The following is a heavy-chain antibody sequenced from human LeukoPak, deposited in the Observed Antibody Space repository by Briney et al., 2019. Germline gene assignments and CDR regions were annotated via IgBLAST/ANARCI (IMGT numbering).Heavy chain of an antibody. CDR2: IYHSGST. D-gene: IGHD3-3*01. J-gene: IGHJ5*02. CDR1: GGSISSSNW. CDR3: ARKEEDFWSGFNWFDP. Sequence: PSETLSLTCAVSGGSISSSNWWSWVRQPPGKGLEWIGEIYHSGSTNYNPSLKSRVTISVDKSKNQFSLKLSSVTAADTAVYYCARKEEDFWSGFNWFDPWVQGTLVTVSS. V-gene: IGHV4-4*02.